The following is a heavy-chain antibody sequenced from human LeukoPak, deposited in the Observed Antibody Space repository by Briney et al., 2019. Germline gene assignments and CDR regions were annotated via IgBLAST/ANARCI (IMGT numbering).Heavy chain of an antibody. Sequence: SQTLSLTCTVSGGSISSGGYYWSWIRQHPGKGLEWIGYIYYSGSTYYNPSLKSRVTISVDTSKNQFSLKLSSVTAADTAVYYCASNRRDGYNFHWFDPWGQGTLVTVSS. CDR1: GGSISSGGYY. D-gene: IGHD5-12*01. CDR3: ASNRRDGYNFHWFDP. J-gene: IGHJ5*02. V-gene: IGHV4-31*03. CDR2: IYYSGST.